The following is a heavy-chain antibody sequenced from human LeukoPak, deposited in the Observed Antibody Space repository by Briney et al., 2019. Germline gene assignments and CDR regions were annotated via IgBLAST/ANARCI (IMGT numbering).Heavy chain of an antibody. Sequence: GGSLRLSCAASGFTVSSNYMSWVRQAPGKGLEWVSVIYSGGSTYYADSVKGRFTISRDNSKNTLYLQMNSLRAEDTAVYYCARDYYDSSGSYYYYGMDVWGQGTAVTVSS. V-gene: IGHV3-53*05. CDR3: ARDYYDSSGSYYYYGMDV. J-gene: IGHJ6*02. D-gene: IGHD3-22*01. CDR2: IYSGGST. CDR1: GFTVSSNY.